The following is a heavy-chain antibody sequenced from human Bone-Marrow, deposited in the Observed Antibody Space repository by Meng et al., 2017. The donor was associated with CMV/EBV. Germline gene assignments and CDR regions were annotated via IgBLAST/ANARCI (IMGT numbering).Heavy chain of an antibody. CDR3: ARVSAMVRFDP. Sequence: GESLKISCAASGLTVRSNYMSWVRQAPGKGLEWVSLIYSGGSTYYADSVKGRFTISRDNSKNTLYLQMNSLRAEDTAVYYCARVSAMVRFDPWGQGTRVTVSS. D-gene: IGHD5-18*01. J-gene: IGHJ5*02. V-gene: IGHV3-53*01. CDR1: GLTVRSNY. CDR2: IYSGGST.